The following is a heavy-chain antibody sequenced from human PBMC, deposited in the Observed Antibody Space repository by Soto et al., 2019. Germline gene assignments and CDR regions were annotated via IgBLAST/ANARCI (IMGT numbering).Heavy chain of an antibody. CDR1: GFTFDSYG. CDR2: ISYDGGNE. CDR3: AKSLAVAAGWFDP. V-gene: IGHV3-30*18. D-gene: IGHD6-19*01. Sequence: HPGGSLRLSCAASGFTFDSYGMHWVRQAPGKGLEWVAFISYDGGNEYYADSVKGRFTISRDNSKNTLYLQMNSLRAEDTAVYYCAKSLAVAAGWFDPWGQGALVTVSS. J-gene: IGHJ5*02.